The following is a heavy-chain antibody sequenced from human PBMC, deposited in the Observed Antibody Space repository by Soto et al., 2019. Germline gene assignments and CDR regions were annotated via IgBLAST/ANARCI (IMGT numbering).Heavy chain of an antibody. Sequence: PGGSLRLSCAASGFTFSRYTMHWVRQAPGKGLEWVSSISDGSSYIYYADSLKGRFTISRDNARNSLYLQMNSLRAEDTAVYYCARDVLLEGGSACFWGQGILVTVSS. CDR2: ISDGSSYI. D-gene: IGHD6-25*01. J-gene: IGHJ4*02. V-gene: IGHV3-21*01. CDR3: ARDVLLEGGSACF. CDR1: GFTFSRYT.